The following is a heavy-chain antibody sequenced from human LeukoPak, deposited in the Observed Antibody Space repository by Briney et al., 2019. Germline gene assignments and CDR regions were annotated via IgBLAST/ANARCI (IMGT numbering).Heavy chain of an antibody. CDR1: GDSVRRSDSY. V-gene: IGHV4-39*01. Sequence: SETLSLTXSVSGDSVRRSDSYWDWIRQPPGKGLDWIGTIYYSGRTYYSPSLKSRVTMSVDPSNNQFSLNLRSVTAADTAVYYCARRRYYDGSGYLEWGQGTLLSVSS. CDR3: ARRRYYDGSGYLE. CDR2: IYYSGRT. D-gene: IGHD3-22*01. J-gene: IGHJ1*01.